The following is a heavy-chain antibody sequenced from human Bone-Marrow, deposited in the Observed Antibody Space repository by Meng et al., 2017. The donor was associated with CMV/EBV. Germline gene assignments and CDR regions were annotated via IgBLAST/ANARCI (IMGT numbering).Heavy chain of an antibody. D-gene: IGHD2-15*01. CDR3: SREELGGPASGMDV. Sequence: SVKVSCKASGGTFSSYAISWVRQAPGQGLEWMGGIIPIFGTANYAQKFQGRVTITTDESTSTAYMELSSLRSEDTAVYYFSREELGGPASGMDVWGQGTTVTVSS. V-gene: IGHV1-69*05. J-gene: IGHJ6*02. CDR1: GGTFSSYA. CDR2: IIPIFGTA.